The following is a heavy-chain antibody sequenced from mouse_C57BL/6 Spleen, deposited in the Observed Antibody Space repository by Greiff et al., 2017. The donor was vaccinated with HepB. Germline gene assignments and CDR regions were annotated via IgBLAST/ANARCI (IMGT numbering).Heavy chain of an antibody. V-gene: IGHV1-64*01. CDR1: GCTFTSYW. J-gene: IGHJ4*01. CDR2: IHPNSGST. Sequence: QVQLQQPGAELVKPGASVKLSCKASGCTFTSYWMHWVKQRPGQGLEWIGMIHPNSGSTNYNEKFKSKATLTVDKSSSTAYMQLSSLTSEDSAVYYCAYYSNYGYAMDYWGQGTSVTVSS. CDR3: AYYSNYGYAMDY. D-gene: IGHD2-5*01.